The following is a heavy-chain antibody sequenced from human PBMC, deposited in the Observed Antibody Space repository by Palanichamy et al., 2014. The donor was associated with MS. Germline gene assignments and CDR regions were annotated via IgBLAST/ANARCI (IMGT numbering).Heavy chain of an antibody. CDR1: GFTFSSYA. CDR2: ISYDGSNT. CDR3: ARRIEYCSSTSCRNNWLDP. Sequence: QMQLVESGGGVVQPGRSLRLSCAASGFTFSSYAIHWVRQAPGKGLEWVALISYDGSNTYYADSVKGRFTISRDNSKNTLYLQMDSLRTEDTAVYYCARRIEYCSSTSCRNNWLDPWGQGTLVIVSS. J-gene: IGHJ5*02. V-gene: IGHV3-30-3*01. D-gene: IGHD2-2*01.